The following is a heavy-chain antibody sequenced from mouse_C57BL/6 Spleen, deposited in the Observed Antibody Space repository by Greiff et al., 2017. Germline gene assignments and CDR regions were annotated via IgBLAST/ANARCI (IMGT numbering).Heavy chain of an antibody. D-gene: IGHD2-4*01. V-gene: IGHV1-15*01. CDR2: IDPETGGT. CDR1: GYTFTDYE. CDR3: TRYDYAGGGY. Sequence: VQLQESGAELVRPGASVTPSCKASGYTFTDYEMHWVKQTPVHGLEWIGAIDPETGGTAYNQKFKGKAILTADKSSSTAYMELRSLTSEDSAVYYCTRYDYAGGGYWGQGTTLTVSS. J-gene: IGHJ2*01.